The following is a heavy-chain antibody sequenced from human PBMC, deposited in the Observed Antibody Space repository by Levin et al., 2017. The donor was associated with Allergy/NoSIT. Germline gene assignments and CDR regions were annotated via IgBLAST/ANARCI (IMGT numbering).Heavy chain of an antibody. CDR3: ATGDEGFDH. CDR2: DYYSGST. V-gene: IGHV4-39*07. Sequence: SQTLSLTCTVSGGSISSSSKYCGWVRQPPGKGLEWIASDYYSGSTYYNPSLKSRVTISVDTSKRQFSLRVNSVTAADTAVYYCATGDEGFDHWGQGTLVTVSS. CDR1: GGSISSSSKY. J-gene: IGHJ4*02.